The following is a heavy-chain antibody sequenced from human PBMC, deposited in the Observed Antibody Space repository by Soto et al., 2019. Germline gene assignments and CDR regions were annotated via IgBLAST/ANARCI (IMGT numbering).Heavy chain of an antibody. J-gene: IGHJ4*02. Sequence: GGSQRVSCRAAGCKCVGYSRNWVRQKPGKGLEWVSYISSSSSTIYYADSVKGRFTISRDNSKNTLYLQMNSLRAEDTAVYYCAKEVGYSSGYDYFDYWGQGTLVTVSS. CDR1: GCKCVGYS. CDR3: AKEVGYSSGYDYFDY. V-gene: IGHV3-48*01. D-gene: IGHD6-19*01. CDR2: ISSSSSTI.